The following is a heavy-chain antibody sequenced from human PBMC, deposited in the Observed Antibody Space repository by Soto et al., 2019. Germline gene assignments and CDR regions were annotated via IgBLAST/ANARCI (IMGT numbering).Heavy chain of an antibody. J-gene: IGHJ4*02. V-gene: IGHV1-69*01. CDR2: IIPIFGTA. CDR3: VREIYVDTAMVTHTYFDY. D-gene: IGHD5-18*01. Sequence: QVQLVQSGAEVKKPGSSVKVSCKASGGTFSSYAISWVRQAPGQGLEWMGGIIPIFGTANYAQKFQGRVTITADESTSTAYMELSSLRSEDTAVYYCVREIYVDTAMVTHTYFDYWGQGTLVTVSS. CDR1: GGTFSSYA.